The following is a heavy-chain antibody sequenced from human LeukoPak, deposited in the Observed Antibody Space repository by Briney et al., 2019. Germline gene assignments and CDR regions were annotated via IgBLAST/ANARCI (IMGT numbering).Heavy chain of an antibody. CDR3: ARLGRWLRPPDY. D-gene: IGHD5-12*01. V-gene: IGHV4-59*01. CDR1: GGSISSYY. J-gene: IGHJ4*02. Sequence: SETLSLTCAVSGGSISSYYWSWIRQPPGKGLEWIGYIYYSGSTNYNPSLKSRVTISVDTSKNQFSLKLSSVTAADTAVYYCARLGRWLRPPDYWGQGTLVTVSS. CDR2: IYYSGST.